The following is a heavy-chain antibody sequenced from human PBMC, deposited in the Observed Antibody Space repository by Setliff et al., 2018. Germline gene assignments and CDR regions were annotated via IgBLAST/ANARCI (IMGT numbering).Heavy chain of an antibody. J-gene: IGHJ4*02. CDR1: GGSISSYY. D-gene: IGHD1-26*01. CDR3: ARAYSGSHDY. V-gene: IGHV4-59*01. CDR2: IYYSGST. Sequence: SETLSLTCTVSGGSISSYYWSWIRQPPGKGLEWIGYIYYSGSTNYNPSLKSRFTISVDTSKNQFSLKLSSVTAADTAVYYCARAYSGSHDYWGQGTLVTVSS.